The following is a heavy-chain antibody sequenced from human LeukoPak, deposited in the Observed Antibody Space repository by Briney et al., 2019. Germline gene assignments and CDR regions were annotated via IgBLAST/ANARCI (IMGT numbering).Heavy chain of an antibody. CDR3: ARDRPYSSGWYADYYYYYMDV. D-gene: IGHD6-19*01. Sequence: GASVKDSCKASGYTFTSYVISWVRPAPGQGLEWMGWISAYNGNTNNAQKLRGRATMTTDTSTSTAYMEPRSLRPDDTAVYYCARDRPYSSGWYADYYYYYMDVWGKGTTVTVSS. CDR1: GYTFTSYV. J-gene: IGHJ6*03. CDR2: ISAYNGNT. V-gene: IGHV1-18*01.